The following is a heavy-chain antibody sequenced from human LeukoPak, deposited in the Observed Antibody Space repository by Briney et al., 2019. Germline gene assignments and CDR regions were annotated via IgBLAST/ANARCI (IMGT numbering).Heavy chain of an antibody. D-gene: IGHD3-22*01. V-gene: IGHV3-66*01. Sequence: GSLRLSCAASGFTVSSNYMSWVRRAPGKGLEWVSVVYGGDTTFYADSVKGRFTISRDNSKNTLYLQMNSLRAEDTAVYYCAKDLFSMIVADFDYWGQGTLVTVSS. J-gene: IGHJ4*02. CDR3: AKDLFSMIVADFDY. CDR2: VYGGDTT. CDR1: GFTVSSNY.